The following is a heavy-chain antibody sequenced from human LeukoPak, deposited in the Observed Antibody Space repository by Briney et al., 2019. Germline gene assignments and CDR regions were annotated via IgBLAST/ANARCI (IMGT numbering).Heavy chain of an antibody. Sequence: MPSETLSLTCTVSGGSISSSSYYWGWIRQPPGKGLEWIGSIYYSGSTYYNPSLKSRVTISVDTSKNQFSLKLSSVTAADTAVYYCASRDFWSGSDFDYWGQGTLVTVSS. CDR2: IYYSGST. CDR3: ASRDFWSGSDFDY. J-gene: IGHJ4*02. D-gene: IGHD3-3*01. V-gene: IGHV4-39*01. CDR1: GGSISSSSYY.